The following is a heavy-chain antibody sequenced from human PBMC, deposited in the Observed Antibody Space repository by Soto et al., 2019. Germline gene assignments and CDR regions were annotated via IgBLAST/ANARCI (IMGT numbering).Heavy chain of an antibody. CDR1: GFTFSSYA. V-gene: IGHV3-23*01. CDR3: AKGSVVVAAKFDS. Sequence: LRLSCAASGFTFSSYAMSWVRQAPGKGLEWVSAISGSGGSTYYADSVKGRFTISRDNSKNTVYLQMNNLRAEDTAVYYCAKGSVVVAAKFDSWGQGTLVTVSS. D-gene: IGHD2-21*02. J-gene: IGHJ4*02. CDR2: ISGSGGST.